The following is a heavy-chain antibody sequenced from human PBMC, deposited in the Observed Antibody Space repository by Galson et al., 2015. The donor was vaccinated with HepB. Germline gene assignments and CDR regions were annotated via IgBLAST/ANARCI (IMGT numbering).Heavy chain of an antibody. J-gene: IGHJ6*02. CDR3: ARIFGYYYDSSGYYPSRYYGMDV. CDR2: IIPIFGTA. V-gene: IGHV1-69*01. D-gene: IGHD3-22*01. Sequence: CKASGGTFSSYAISWVRQAPGQGLEWMGGIIPIFGTANYAQKFQGRVTITADASTSTAYMELSSLRSEDTAVYYCARIFGYYYDSSGYYPSRYYGMDVWGQGTTVTVSS. CDR1: GGTFSSYA.